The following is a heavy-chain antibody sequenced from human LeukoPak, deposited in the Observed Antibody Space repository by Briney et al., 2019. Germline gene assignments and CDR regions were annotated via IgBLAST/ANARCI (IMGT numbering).Heavy chain of an antibody. CDR3: VTIVGATRRGVDY. CDR2: IEQDGSEK. J-gene: IGHJ4*02. CDR1: GSTFSSYW. D-gene: IGHD1-26*01. V-gene: IGHV3-7*01. Sequence: PGGSLRLSCAASGSTFSSYWMNWVRQAPGKGLEWVANIEQDGSEKYYVDSVKGRFTISRDNAKNSLYLQMNNLRAEDTAVYYCVTIVGATRRGVDYWGQGTLVTVSS.